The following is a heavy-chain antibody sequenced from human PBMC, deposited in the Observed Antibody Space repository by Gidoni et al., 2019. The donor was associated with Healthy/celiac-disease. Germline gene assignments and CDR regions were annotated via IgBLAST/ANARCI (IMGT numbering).Heavy chain of an antibody. CDR3: ARDGGNRIVNWFDP. J-gene: IGHJ5*02. CDR1: GGTFSSYA. Sequence: QVQLVQSGAEVKKPGSSVKVSCKASGGTFSSYAISWVRQAPGQGLEWMGRIIPILGIANYAQKFQGRVTITADKSTSTAYMELSSLRSEDTAVYYCARDGGNRIVNWFDPWGQGTLVTVSS. V-gene: IGHV1-69*04. CDR2: IIPILGIA. D-gene: IGHD3-16*01.